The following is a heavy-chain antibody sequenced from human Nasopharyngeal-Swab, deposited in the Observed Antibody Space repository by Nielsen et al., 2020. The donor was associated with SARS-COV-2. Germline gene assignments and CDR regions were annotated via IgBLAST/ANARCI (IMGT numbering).Heavy chain of an antibody. CDR2: IIPIFGTA. Sequence: SVQVSCKASGGTFSSYAISWVRQAPEQGLEWMGGIIPIFGTANYAQKFQGRVTITADESTSTAYMELSSLRSEDTAVYYCARDLIAAAVVNWFDPWGQGTLVTVSS. CDR3: ARDLIAAAVVNWFDP. CDR1: GGTFSSYA. J-gene: IGHJ5*02. V-gene: IGHV1-69*13. D-gene: IGHD6-13*01.